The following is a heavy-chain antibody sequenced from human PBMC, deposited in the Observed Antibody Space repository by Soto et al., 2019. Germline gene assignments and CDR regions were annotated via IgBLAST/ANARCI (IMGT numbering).Heavy chain of an antibody. Sequence: AVKVSCKACGGTFSRYAISWVRQAPGQGLEWMGGIIPIFGTANYAQKFQGRVTITADKSTSTAYMELSSLRSEDTAVYYCARDIQPRRDGYNSFDYWGQGTLVTVSS. J-gene: IGHJ4*02. D-gene: IGHD5-12*01. CDR3: ARDIQPRRDGYNSFDY. CDR1: GGTFSRYA. CDR2: IIPIFGTA. V-gene: IGHV1-69*06.